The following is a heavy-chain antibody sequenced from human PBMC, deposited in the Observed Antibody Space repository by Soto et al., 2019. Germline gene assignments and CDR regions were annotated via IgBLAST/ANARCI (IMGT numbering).Heavy chain of an antibody. V-gene: IGHV1-69*02. D-gene: IGHD6-6*01. J-gene: IGHJ4*02. CDR2: IIPILGIA. Sequence: SVKVSCKASGGTFSSYTISWVRQAPGQGLEWMGRIIPILGIANYAQKFQGRVTITADKSTSTAYMELSSLRSEDTAVYYCASRPFEYGSSFYFDYWGQGTLVTVSS. CDR1: GGTFSSYT. CDR3: ASRPFEYGSSFYFDY.